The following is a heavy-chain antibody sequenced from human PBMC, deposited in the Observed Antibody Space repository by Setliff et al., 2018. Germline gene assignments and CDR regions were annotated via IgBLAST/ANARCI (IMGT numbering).Heavy chain of an antibody. V-gene: IGHV1-18*01. J-gene: IGHJ6*02. CDR3: SRFGLYYEAVYGGGDYYYYGMDV. CDR1: GYTFTSYG. Sequence: ASVKVSCKASGYTFTSYGFSWVRQAPGQGLEWMGWISGYNGNTNYAQKVQGRVTMTTDTSTGTIYMELRSLRADDTAVYYCSRFGLYYEAVYGGGDYYYYGMDVWGQETTVTVSS. D-gene: IGHD3-16*01. CDR2: ISGYNGNT.